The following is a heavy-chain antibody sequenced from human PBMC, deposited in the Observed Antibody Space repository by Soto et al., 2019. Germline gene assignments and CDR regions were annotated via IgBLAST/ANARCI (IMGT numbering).Heavy chain of an antibody. J-gene: IGHJ3*02. Sequence: GESLKISCKGSGYSFTSYWIGWVRQMPGKGLEWMGIIYPGDSDTRYSPSSQGQVTISADKSISTAYLQWSSLKASDTAMYYCASSYDSSGPLDAFDIWGQGTMVTVSS. CDR3: ASSYDSSGPLDAFDI. CDR1: GYSFTSYW. V-gene: IGHV5-51*01. CDR2: IYPGDSDT. D-gene: IGHD3-22*01.